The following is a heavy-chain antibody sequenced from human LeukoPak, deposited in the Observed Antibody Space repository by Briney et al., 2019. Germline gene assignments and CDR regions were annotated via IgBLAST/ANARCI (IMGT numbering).Heavy chain of an antibody. V-gene: IGHV1-24*01. Sequence: GAPVEVSCKASGSTLTELSIHWVRQAPRKRREWMGGLDPEDGEILYAQRFQGRVTMTEDTSTDTAYMDLSRLTSDDTAVYYCATEDAGSFPAFDCWGQGTRVTVSS. CDR2: LDPEDGEI. CDR1: GSTLTELS. CDR3: ATEDAGSFPAFDC. D-gene: IGHD1-26*01. J-gene: IGHJ4*02.